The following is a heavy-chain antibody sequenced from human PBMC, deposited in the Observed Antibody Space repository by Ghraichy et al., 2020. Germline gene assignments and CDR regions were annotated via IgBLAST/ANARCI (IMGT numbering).Heavy chain of an antibody. CDR1: DGSISSSSYY. CDR3: PRHLIGTMFSS. D-gene: IGHD1-7*01. J-gene: IGHJ5*02. V-gene: IGHV4-39*01. CDR2: INYSGST. Sequence: SQTLSLTCTVSDGSISSSSYYWGWIRQPPGKGLEWIGSINYSGSTDYNPSLKSRVTISVDTSRSQISLKLSSVTAADTAVYYCPRHLIGTMFSSWGQGTLVTVSS.